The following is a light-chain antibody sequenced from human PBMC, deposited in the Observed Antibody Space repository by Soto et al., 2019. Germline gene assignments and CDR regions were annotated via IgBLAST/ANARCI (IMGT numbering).Light chain of an antibody. V-gene: IGLV1-47*02. CDR1: ISNIGNFF. CDR2: HNS. Sequence: QSVLTQPPSASGTPGQRVTISCSGSISNIGNFFVYWYQHVPGTAPKLLMYHNSQRPSGVPDRFSASKSGTSASLAISGRWSEDEADYYCAAWDDSLSGPVFGGGTKLTVL. CDR3: AAWDDSLSGPV. J-gene: IGLJ3*02.